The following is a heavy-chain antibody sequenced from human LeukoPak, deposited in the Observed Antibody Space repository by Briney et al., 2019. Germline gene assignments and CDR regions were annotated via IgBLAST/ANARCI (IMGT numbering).Heavy chain of an antibody. CDR2: INAGNGNT. J-gene: IGHJ3*02. D-gene: IGHD5-24*01. V-gene: IGHV1-3*01. CDR1: GYTFTSYA. Sequence: ASVKVSCKASGYTFTSYAMHWVRQAPGQRLEWMGWINAGNGNTKYSRKFQGRVTITRDTSASTAYMELSSLRSEDTAVYYCASEGDGYNPPAFDIWGQGTMVTVSS. CDR3: ASEGDGYNPPAFDI.